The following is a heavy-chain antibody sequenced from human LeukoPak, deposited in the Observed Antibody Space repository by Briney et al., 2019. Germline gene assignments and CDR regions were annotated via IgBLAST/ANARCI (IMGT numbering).Heavy chain of an antibody. CDR3: ARLRNYDSSGYYFEIDY. Sequence: GGSLRLSCAASGFTFNNYGMSWVRKAPGKGLERVSGINWNAVRVGYADSVKGRFTISRDNAKNSLYLQMNSLRAEDTAFYYCARLRNYDSSGYYFEIDYWGQGTLVTVSS. J-gene: IGHJ4*02. CDR1: GFTFNNYG. CDR2: INWNAVRV. D-gene: IGHD3-22*01. V-gene: IGHV3-20*04.